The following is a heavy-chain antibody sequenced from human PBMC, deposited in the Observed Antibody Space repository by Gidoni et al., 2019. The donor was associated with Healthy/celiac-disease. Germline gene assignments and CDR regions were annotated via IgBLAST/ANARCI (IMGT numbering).Heavy chain of an antibody. J-gene: IGHJ6*02. CDR3: ARGRYSYGTYYYGMDV. Sequence: QMQLQQWGAGLLKPSKTLSLTCAVYGGSFSGYYWSWIRQPPGKGLEWIGEINHSGSTNSNPSLKSRVTISVDTSKNQFSLKLSSVTAADTAVYYCARGRYSYGTYYYGMDVWGQGTTVTVSS. CDR1: GGSFSGYY. CDR2: INHSGST. V-gene: IGHV4-34*01. D-gene: IGHD5-18*01.